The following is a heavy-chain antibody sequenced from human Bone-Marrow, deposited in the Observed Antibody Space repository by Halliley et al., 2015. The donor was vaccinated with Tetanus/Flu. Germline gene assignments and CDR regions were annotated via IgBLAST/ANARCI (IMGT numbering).Heavy chain of an antibody. CDR2: IIPYGNI. Sequence: GLVKPSETLTLTCAVYGGSFGDSGYYWNWCRQPPGKGLEWIGEIIPYGNINYNQSLQSRVTISVDTSKNQFSLKLSSVSAADTAVYYCARGLRVSNGWGTYYNYGMDPWGQGTAVSVSS. D-gene: IGHD6-19*01. CDR1: GGSFGDSGYY. V-gene: IGHV4-34*12. J-gene: IGHJ6*02. CDR3: ARGLRVSNGWGTYYNYGMDP.